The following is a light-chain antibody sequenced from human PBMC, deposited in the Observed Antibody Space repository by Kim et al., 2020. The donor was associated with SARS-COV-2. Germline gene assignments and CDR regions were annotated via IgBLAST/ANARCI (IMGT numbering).Light chain of an antibody. J-gene: IGLJ2*01. Sequence: SVSPGQTASITCSGDKLEEKYACWYQQKPGQSPVLVIYQDTKRPSGIPERFSGSNSGNTATLTISGTQAMDEADYYCQTWDSITGVFGGGTQLTVL. CDR2: QDT. V-gene: IGLV3-1*01. CDR1: KLEEKY. CDR3: QTWDSITGV.